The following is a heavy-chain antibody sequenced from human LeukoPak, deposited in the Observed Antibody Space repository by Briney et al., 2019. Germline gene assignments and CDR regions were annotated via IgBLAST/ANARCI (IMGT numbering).Heavy chain of an antibody. J-gene: IGHJ4*02. D-gene: IGHD3-10*01. CDR3: ARAEYYFDY. V-gene: IGHV4-59*01. Sequence: SETLSLTCTVSGGSISSYYWSWIRQPPGKGLEWIGYIYYSGSTNYNPSLKSRVTISVDTSKNQFSLKLSSVTAADTAVYYCARAEYYFDYWGQGTLVTVSS. CDR1: GGSISSYY. CDR2: IYYSGST.